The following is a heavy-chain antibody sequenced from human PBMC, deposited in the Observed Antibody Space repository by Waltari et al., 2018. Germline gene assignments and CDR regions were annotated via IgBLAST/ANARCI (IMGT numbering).Heavy chain of an antibody. D-gene: IGHD6-6*01. CDR3: ASSIGSSSSQGAFDI. V-gene: IGHV4-39*07. CDR2: IYYSGST. Sequence: YYWGWIRQPPGKGLEWIGSIYYSGSTYYNPSLKSRVTISVDTSKNQFSLKLSSVTAADTAVYYCASSIGSSSSQGAFDIWGQGTMVTVSS. J-gene: IGHJ3*02. CDR1: YY.